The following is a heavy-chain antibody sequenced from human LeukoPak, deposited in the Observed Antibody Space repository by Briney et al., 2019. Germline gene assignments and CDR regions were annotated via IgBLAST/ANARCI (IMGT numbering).Heavy chain of an antibody. V-gene: IGHV4-59*01. CDR2: IYYSGST. CDR1: GGSITSYY. Sequence: SETLSLTCTVSGGSITSYYWSWIRQPPGKGLEWIGYIYYSGSTKYNPSLKSRVTISVHTSKNQFSLKLSSVAAADTAVYYCARHLSVTPYFDYWGQGSLVTVSS. D-gene: IGHD4-17*01. CDR3: ARHLSVTPYFDY. J-gene: IGHJ4*02.